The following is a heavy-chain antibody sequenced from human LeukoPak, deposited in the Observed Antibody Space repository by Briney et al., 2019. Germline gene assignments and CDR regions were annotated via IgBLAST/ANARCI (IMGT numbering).Heavy chain of an antibody. D-gene: IGHD2-21*01. Sequence: GGSLRLSCAASGFTFNNYGMGWVRQTPGKGLEWVATIGTSGANTYHAGSVKGRFTISRDNSKSTLYLQMNSLRAEDTAVYHCAKKSGDHFHFDFWGQGTLVTVSS. J-gene: IGHJ4*02. CDR3: AKKSGDHFHFDF. CDR2: IGTSGANT. V-gene: IGHV3-23*01. CDR1: GFTFNNYG.